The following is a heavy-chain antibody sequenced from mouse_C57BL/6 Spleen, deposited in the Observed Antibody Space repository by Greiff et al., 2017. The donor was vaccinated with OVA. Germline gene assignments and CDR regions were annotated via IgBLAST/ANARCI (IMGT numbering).Heavy chain of an antibody. D-gene: IGHD2-4*01. Sequence: EVQLQQSGAELVKPGASVKLSCTASGFNIKDYYMHWVKQRTEQGLEWIGRIDPEDGETKYAPEFQGKATITADTSSNTAYLQLSSLTSEDTAVYYCVKVGDYDYLFAYWGQGTLVTVSA. CDR3: VKVGDYDYLFAY. V-gene: IGHV14-2*01. CDR1: GFNIKDYY. CDR2: IDPEDGET. J-gene: IGHJ3*01.